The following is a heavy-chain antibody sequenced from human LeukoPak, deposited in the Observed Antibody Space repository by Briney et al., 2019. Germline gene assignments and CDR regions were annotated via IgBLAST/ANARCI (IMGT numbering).Heavy chain of an antibody. D-gene: IGHD2-21*02. V-gene: IGHV3-21*01. Sequence: GGSLRLSCAASGFTFSSYSMKWVRQAPGKGLEWVSSISSSSSYIYYADSVKGRFTISRDNAKNSLYLQMNSLRAEDTAVYYCARGRTAKTPFDYWGQGTLVTVSS. J-gene: IGHJ4*02. CDR2: ISSSSSYI. CDR3: ARGRTAKTPFDY. CDR1: GFTFSSYS.